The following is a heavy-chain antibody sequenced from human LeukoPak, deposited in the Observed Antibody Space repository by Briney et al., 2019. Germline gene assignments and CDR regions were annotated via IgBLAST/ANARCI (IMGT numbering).Heavy chain of an antibody. Sequence: SETLSLTCTVSGGSISSYYWSWIRQPPGKGLEWIGYIYYSGSTNYNPSLKSRVTISVDTSKNQFSLKLSSVTAADTAVYYCAGTMIVVVTAPIAFDYWXQGTLVTVSS. V-gene: IGHV4-59*08. CDR1: GGSISSYY. J-gene: IGHJ4*02. CDR2: IYYSGST. CDR3: AGTMIVVVTAPIAFDY. D-gene: IGHD3-22*01.